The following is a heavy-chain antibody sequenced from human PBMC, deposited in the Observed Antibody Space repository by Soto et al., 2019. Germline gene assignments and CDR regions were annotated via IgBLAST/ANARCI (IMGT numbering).Heavy chain of an antibody. Sequence: GESLKISCQGAGYKFTTYWIGWVRQLPGKGLEWMGIIYPGDSDTRYSPSFQGQVTMSAGKSTSTAYLQWDSLKTSDTAVYYCARQGYGDQFYFDYWGQGSPVTVSS. V-gene: IGHV5-51*01. CDR1: GYKFTTYW. CDR2: IYPGDSDT. D-gene: IGHD4-17*01. J-gene: IGHJ4*02. CDR3: ARQGYGDQFYFDY.